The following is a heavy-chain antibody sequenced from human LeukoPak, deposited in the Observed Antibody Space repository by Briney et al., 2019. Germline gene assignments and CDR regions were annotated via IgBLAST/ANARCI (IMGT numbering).Heavy chain of an antibody. J-gene: IGHJ4*02. Sequence: PSGTLSLTCTVSGGSISSYYWSWIRQPPGKGLEWIGYIYYSGSTNYNPSLKSRVTISIDTSKNQFSLKLSSLTAADTAVYYCARTFYGDYRRGFDYWGQGTLVTVSS. D-gene: IGHD4-17*01. CDR2: IYYSGST. CDR1: GGSISSYY. CDR3: ARTFYGDYRRGFDY. V-gene: IGHV4-59*01.